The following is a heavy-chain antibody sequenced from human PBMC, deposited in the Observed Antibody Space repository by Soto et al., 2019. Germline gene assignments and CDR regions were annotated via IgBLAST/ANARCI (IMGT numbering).Heavy chain of an antibody. CDR3: AAGETSSRNLAPYYLDF. V-gene: IGHV4-59*01. Sequence: SETLSLTCTVSGGSMRNYFWTWIRQPPGKGLEWIGYIHYSGTTSFFPSYNPSLRSRVTISEDTSKNQFSLKLLSVTTADTAVYFCAAGETSSRNLAPYYLDFWGQGTLVTVSS. D-gene: IGHD6-13*01. CDR1: GGSMRNYF. CDR2: IHYSGTT. J-gene: IGHJ4*02.